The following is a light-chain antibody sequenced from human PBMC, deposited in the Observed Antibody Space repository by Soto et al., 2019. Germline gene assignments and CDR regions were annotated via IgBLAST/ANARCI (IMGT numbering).Light chain of an antibody. Sequence: ALTQPASVSASPGQSITISCTGSSSDVGTYKYVSWYQHHPGKAPKLMIYDVSNRPSGVSNRFSGSKSGNTASLIISGLQTEDEADYYCSSYTTSSTLVFGGGTKVTVL. CDR1: SSDVGTYKY. CDR2: DVS. V-gene: IGLV2-14*03. J-gene: IGLJ2*01. CDR3: SSYTTSSTLV.